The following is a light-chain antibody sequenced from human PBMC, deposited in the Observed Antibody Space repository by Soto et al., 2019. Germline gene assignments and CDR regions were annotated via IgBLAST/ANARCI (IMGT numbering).Light chain of an antibody. CDR3: HQYVSSPLT. Sequence: DIVLTQSPGTLSLSPGERATLSCRASQSVSSSYLAWYQQKPGQAPRLLIYGASSRATGIPDRFSGSGSGTDFTLTISRLEPEDFAVYYCHQYVSSPLTFGGGTKVEIK. CDR1: QSVSSSY. J-gene: IGKJ4*01. CDR2: GAS. V-gene: IGKV3-20*01.